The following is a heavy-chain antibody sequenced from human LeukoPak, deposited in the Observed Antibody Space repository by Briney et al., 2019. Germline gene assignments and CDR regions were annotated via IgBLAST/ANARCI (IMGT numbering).Heavy chain of an antibody. D-gene: IGHD3-9*01. CDR2: IYSGGFT. J-gene: IGHJ6*02. CDR3: ARDQDDILTGYFDV. V-gene: IGHV3-66*01. CDR1: GFTVSSNS. Sequence: GGSLRLSCAASGFTVSSNSMTWVRQAPGKRLEWVSIIYSGGFTDYADSVKGRFSISRDNSKNTLYLQMNSLRAEDTAVYYCARDQDDILTGYFDVWGQGTTVTVSS.